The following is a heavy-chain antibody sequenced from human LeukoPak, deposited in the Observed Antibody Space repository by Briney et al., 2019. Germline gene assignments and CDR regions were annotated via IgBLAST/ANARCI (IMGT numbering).Heavy chain of an antibody. CDR2: IYTSGNT. V-gene: IGHV4-61*02. CDR3: ASPSSSNYYYYMDV. D-gene: IGHD2/OR15-2a*01. CDR1: GGSISSGSYY. Sequence: SETLSLTCTVSGGSISSGSYYWSWIRQPAGKELEWIGRIYTSGNTNYNPSLKSRLTISIDSSKNQFSLELSSVTAADTAVYYCASPSSSNYYYYMDVWGKGTTVTISS. J-gene: IGHJ6*03.